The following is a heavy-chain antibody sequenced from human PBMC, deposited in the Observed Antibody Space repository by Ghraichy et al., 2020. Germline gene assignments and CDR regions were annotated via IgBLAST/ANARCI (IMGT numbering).Heavy chain of an antibody. CDR3: TRHGGFQDNYGSGSYGY. CDR1: GFTFSGSA. D-gene: IGHD3-10*01. J-gene: IGHJ4*02. V-gene: IGHV3-73*01. Sequence: GESLNISCAASGFTFSGSAMHWVRQASGKGLEWVGRIRSKANSYATAYAASVKGRFTISRDDSKNTAYLQMNSLKTEDTAVYYCTRHGGFQDNYGSGSYGYWGQGTLVTVSS. CDR2: IRSKANSYAT.